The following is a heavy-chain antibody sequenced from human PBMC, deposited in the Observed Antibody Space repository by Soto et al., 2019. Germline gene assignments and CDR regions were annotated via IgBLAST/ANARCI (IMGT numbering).Heavy chain of an antibody. CDR1: SGYISSSNW. D-gene: IGHD4-17*01. V-gene: IGHV4-4*02. Sequence: SETLSLTCAVSSGYISSSNWWSWVRQPPGKGLEWIGEIYHSGSTNYNPSLKSRVTISVDKSKNQFSLKLSSVTAADTAVYYCATGDGDFHAFDIWGQGTMVTVSS. CDR3: ATGDGDFHAFDI. J-gene: IGHJ3*02. CDR2: IYHSGST.